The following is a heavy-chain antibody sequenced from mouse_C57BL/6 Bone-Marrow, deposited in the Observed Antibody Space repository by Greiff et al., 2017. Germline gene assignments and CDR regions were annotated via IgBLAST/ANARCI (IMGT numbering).Heavy chain of an antibody. CDR2: IDPENGDT. CDR3: TWESYDGGWYFDD. Sequence: VQLQQSGAELVRPGASVKLSCTASGFNFTDDYMHWVKQRPEQGLEWIGWIDPENGDTEYASKFQGKATITVDTSSNTAYLQLRSLTSEDTAVFYCTWESYDGGWYFDDWGKGTTVTVSA. D-gene: IGHD2-12*01. CDR1: GFNFTDDY. J-gene: IGHJ1*03. V-gene: IGHV14-4*01.